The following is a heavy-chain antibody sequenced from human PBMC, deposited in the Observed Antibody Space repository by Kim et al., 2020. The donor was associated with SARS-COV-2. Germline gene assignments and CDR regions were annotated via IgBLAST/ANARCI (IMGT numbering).Heavy chain of an antibody. J-gene: IGHJ5*02. CDR1: GGTFSSYA. Sequence: SVKVSCKASGGTFSSYAISWVRQAPGQGLEWMGMIIPILGIANYAQKFQGRVTITADKSTSTAYMELSSLRSEDTAVYYCAGDCSSTSCYTPWGQGALV. V-gene: IGHV1-69*04. CDR2: IIPILGIA. D-gene: IGHD2-2*02. CDR3: AGDCSSTSCYTP.